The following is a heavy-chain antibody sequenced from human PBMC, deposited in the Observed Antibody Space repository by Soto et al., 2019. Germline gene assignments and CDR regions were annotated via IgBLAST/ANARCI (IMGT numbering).Heavy chain of an antibody. J-gene: IGHJ5*02. CDR1: GYTFTSYD. CDR3: ARADSSTWNYIWFDP. CDR2: INPNGGNT. D-gene: IGHD6-13*01. Sequence: QVQLVQSGAEVKKPGASVKVSCKASGYTFTSYDINWVRQATGQGLEWMGWINPNGGNTAYAQKFQGRVTMTRNTSMSTAYMELISLRAEDSAVYYCARADSSTWNYIWFDPWGQGTLVTVSS. V-gene: IGHV1-8*01.